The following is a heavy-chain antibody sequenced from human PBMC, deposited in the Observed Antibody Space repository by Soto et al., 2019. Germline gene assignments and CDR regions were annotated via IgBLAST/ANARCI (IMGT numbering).Heavy chain of an antibody. D-gene: IGHD3-9*01. Sequence: GWSLRLSCAASGFSFAGYAVAWVRQAPGKGLEWVSTVSGGGGSIYYADSVKGRFTISRDNSGNTVYLQMNSLNAGDTALYYCAKTESFNGYYNAFDSRGQGTRVTVSS. CDR1: GFSFAGYA. CDR2: VSGGGGSI. J-gene: IGHJ4*02. V-gene: IGHV3-23*01. CDR3: AKTESFNGYYNAFDS.